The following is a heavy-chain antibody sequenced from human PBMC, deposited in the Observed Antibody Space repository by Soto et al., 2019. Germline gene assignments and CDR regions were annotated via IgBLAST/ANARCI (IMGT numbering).Heavy chain of an antibody. CDR3: AKDSRVVVVAATKTDAFDI. CDR1: GFTFSSYA. D-gene: IGHD2-15*01. J-gene: IGHJ3*02. V-gene: IGHV3-23*01. CDR2: ISGSGGST. Sequence: PGGSQRLSCAASGFTFSSYAMSWVRQAPGKGLEWVSAISGSGGSTYYADSVKGRFTISRDNSKNTLYLQMNSLRAEDTAVYYCAKDSRVVVVAATKTDAFDIWGQGTMVTVSS.